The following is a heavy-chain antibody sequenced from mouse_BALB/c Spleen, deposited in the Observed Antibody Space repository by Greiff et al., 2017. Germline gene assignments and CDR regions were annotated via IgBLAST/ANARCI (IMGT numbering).Heavy chain of an antibody. CDR3: ARKGDGYSLYYAMDY. J-gene: IGHJ4*01. Sequence: VESGGGLVQPGGSRKLSCAASGFTFSSFGMHWVRQAPEKGLEWVAYISSGSSTIYYADTVKGRFTISRDNPKNTLFLQMTSLRSEDTAMYYCARKGDGYSLYYAMDYWGQGTSVTVSS. CDR2: ISSGSSTI. V-gene: IGHV5-17*02. CDR1: GFTFSSFG. D-gene: IGHD2-3*01.